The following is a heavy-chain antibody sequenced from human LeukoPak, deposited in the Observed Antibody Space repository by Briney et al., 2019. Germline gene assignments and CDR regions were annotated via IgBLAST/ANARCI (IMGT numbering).Heavy chain of an antibody. Sequence: GGSLRLSCAASGFTFSSYSMNWVRQAPGKGLEWVSYISSSSSTICYADSVKGRFTISRDNAKNSLSLQMNSLRDEDTAVYYCARDRRGLYYWGQGTLVTVSS. CDR1: GFTFSSYS. D-gene: IGHD4/OR15-4a*01. V-gene: IGHV3-48*02. CDR3: ARDRRGLYY. J-gene: IGHJ4*02. CDR2: ISSSSSTI.